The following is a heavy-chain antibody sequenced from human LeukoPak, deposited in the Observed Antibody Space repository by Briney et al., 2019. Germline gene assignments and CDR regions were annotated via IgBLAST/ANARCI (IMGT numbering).Heavy chain of an antibody. V-gene: IGHV4-59*11. Sequence: PSESLSLTCTASGCSLSGHYMSWIRQPPGKRLEWIGYVSYTGRTKYNPSLQRGVNISIETSKSHFSLKMTSVTSTDTAVYSFARLLDNDLSGDPDTFDVWGQGTTVIVSS. D-gene: IGHD3-22*01. J-gene: IGHJ3*01. CDR3: ARLLDNDLSGDPDTFDV. CDR2: VSYTGRT. CDR1: GCSLSGHY.